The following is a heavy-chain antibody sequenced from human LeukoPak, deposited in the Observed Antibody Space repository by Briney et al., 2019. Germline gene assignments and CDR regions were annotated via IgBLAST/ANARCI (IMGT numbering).Heavy chain of an antibody. CDR2: IWYDGSNK. V-gene: IGHV3-33*06. Sequence: GRSLRLSCAASGFTFNNYGMHWVRQAPGKGLEWMALIWYDGSNKYYADSVKGRFTISRDNSKNTLYLQMNSLRAEDTAVYYCSKEYFDWSCKQYYGMDVWGQGNTVTVSS. J-gene: IGHJ6*02. CDR1: GFTFNNYG. D-gene: IGHD3-9*01. CDR3: SKEYFDWSCKQYYGMDV.